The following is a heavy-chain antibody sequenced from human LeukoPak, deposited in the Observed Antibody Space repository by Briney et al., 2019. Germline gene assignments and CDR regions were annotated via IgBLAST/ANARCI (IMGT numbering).Heavy chain of an antibody. V-gene: IGHV2-5*02. Sequence: ESGPTLVNPTQTLXLTCTFSGFSLTTSGVAVGWIRQPPGKALEWLTLIYWDDDKRHSPSLKSRLTVTKDTSKDQVVLTVTNMDPVDTATYYCAYKAPTGWYQAWGQGTLVTVSS. CDR2: IYWDDDK. CDR1: GFSLTTSGVA. D-gene: IGHD6-19*01. J-gene: IGHJ4*02. CDR3: AYKAPTGWYQA.